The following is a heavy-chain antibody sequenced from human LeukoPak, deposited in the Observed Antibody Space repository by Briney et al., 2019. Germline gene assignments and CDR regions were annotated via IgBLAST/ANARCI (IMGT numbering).Heavy chain of an antibody. D-gene: IGHD3-10*01. CDR1: GYTFNIYY. J-gene: IGHJ4*02. CDR2: ISAYNGKT. V-gene: IGHV1-18*01. Sequence: GASVKVSCKSSGYTFNIYYMIWVREAPGQGLEWMGWISAYNGKTNYAQKLQGRVTMTSDTSTTTAYMELRSLRYDDTAVYYCARVKEIFGSGSYLGDYWGQGTLVTVSS. CDR3: ARVKEIFGSGSYLGDY.